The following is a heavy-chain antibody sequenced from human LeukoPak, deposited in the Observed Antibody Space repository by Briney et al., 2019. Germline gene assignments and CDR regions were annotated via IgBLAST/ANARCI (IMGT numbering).Heavy chain of an antibody. CDR1: GFTFGDYT. V-gene: IGHV3-49*04. CDR2: IRSKAYGGTT. D-gene: IGHD4-11*01. CDR3: TRDFGNYKGDY. J-gene: IGHJ4*02. Sequence: PGGSLRLSCSPSGFTFGDYTVIWVRQAPGKGLDWVGFIRSKAYGGTTEYAASVRGRFTISRDDSQSIAYLQMNSLKTEDTAVYYGTRDFGNYKGDYWGQGTLVTVSS.